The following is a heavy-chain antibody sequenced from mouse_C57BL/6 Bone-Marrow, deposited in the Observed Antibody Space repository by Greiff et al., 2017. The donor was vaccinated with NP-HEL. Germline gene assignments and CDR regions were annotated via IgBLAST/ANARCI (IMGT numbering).Heavy chain of an antibody. CDR2: IYPRSGNT. V-gene: IGHV1-81*01. J-gene: IGHJ1*03. Sequence: VQLQQSGAELARPGASVKLSCKASGYTFTSYGISWVKQRTGQGLEWIGEIYPRSGNTYYNEKFKGKGTLTADKSSSTAYMELRSLTSEDSAVYFCARPHWYFDVWGTGTTVTVSS. CDR3: ARPHWYFDV. CDR1: GYTFTSYG.